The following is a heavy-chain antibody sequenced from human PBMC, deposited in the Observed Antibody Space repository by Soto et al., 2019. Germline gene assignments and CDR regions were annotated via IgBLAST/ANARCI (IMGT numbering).Heavy chain of an antibody. CDR3: ARHSCPRLGFGELFSNRYYYYMDV. D-gene: IGHD3-10*01. CDR2: IYYSGST. V-gene: IGHV4-30-4*01. CDR1: GGSISSGDYY. Sequence: SETLSLTCTVSGGSISSGDYYWSWIRQPPGKGLEWIGYIYYSGSTYYNPSLKSRVTISVDTSKNQFSLKLSSVTAADTAMYYCARHSCPRLGFGELFSNRYYYYMDVWGKGTTVTVSS. J-gene: IGHJ6*03.